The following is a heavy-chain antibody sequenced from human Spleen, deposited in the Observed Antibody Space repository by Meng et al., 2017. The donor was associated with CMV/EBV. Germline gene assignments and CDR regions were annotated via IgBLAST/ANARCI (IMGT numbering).Heavy chain of an antibody. J-gene: IGHJ4*02. D-gene: IGHD5-18*01. CDR2: IRSNGRST. V-gene: IGHV3-11*05. CDR1: GFRFSDCY. CDR3: ARETYGYGNY. Sequence: VHLVASAGTLDRTVGALRLSCAACGFRFSDCYMGWIHQAPWKGLKWISYIRSNGRSTNYADSVKGQFTISRDNAKNSLYLQMNSLRAEDTAVYYCARETYGYGNYWGQGTLVTVSS.